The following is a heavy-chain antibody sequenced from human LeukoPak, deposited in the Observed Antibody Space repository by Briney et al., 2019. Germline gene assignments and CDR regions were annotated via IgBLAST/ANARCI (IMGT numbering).Heavy chain of an antibody. V-gene: IGHV3-33*01. J-gene: IGHJ6*02. CDR3: AGYDSSGYYPDYYYGMDV. D-gene: IGHD3-22*01. CDR2: IWYDGSNK. Sequence: GRPLRLSCAASGFTFSSYGMHWVRQAPGKGLEWVAVIWYDGSNKYYADSVKGRFTISRDNSKNTLYLQMNSLRAEDTAVYYCAGYDSSGYYPDYYYGMDVWGQGTTVTVSS. CDR1: GFTFSSYG.